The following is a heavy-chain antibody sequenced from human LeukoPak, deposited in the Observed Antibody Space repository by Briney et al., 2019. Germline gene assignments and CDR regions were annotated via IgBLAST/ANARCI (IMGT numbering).Heavy chain of an antibody. V-gene: IGHV1-3*01. CDR3: ARDRESGSYSFDY. CDR1: GYTFTSYA. CDR2: INAGNGNT. J-gene: IGHJ4*02. D-gene: IGHD1-26*01. Sequence: ASVKVSCKASGYTFTSYAMHWVRQAPGQRLEWMGWINAGNGNTKYSQKFQGRVTMTRDTSTSTVYMELSSLRSEDTAVYYCARDRESGSYSFDYWGQGTLVTVSS.